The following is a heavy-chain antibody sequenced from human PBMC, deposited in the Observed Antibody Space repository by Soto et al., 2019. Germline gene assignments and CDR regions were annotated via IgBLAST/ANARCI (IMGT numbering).Heavy chain of an antibody. D-gene: IGHD1-7*01. CDR1: GYTFTSYY. V-gene: IGHV1-46*03. Sequence: GASVKVSCKASGYTFTSYYMHWVRQAPGQGLEWMGIINPSGGSTSYAQKFQGRVTMTRDTSTSTVYMELSSLRSEDTAVYYCARDQGGNWNSNWFDPWGQGTLVTVSS. CDR3: ARDQGGNWNSNWFDP. J-gene: IGHJ5*02. CDR2: INPSGGST.